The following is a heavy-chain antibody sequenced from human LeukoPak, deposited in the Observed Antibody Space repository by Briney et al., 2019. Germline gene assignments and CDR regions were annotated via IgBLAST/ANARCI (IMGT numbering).Heavy chain of an antibody. Sequence: SETLSLTCTVSGASISSASYYWAWIRQPPGKGLEWIASMHYTGSTYFNPSLKSRVTISVDTSKNQFSLNLNSVTAADTAVYYCARDPRQGGDFWSATNWFGPWGQGTLVTVSS. J-gene: IGHJ5*02. CDR3: ARDPRQGGDFWSATNWFGP. CDR2: MHYTGST. D-gene: IGHD3-3*01. V-gene: IGHV4-39*07. CDR1: GASISSASYY.